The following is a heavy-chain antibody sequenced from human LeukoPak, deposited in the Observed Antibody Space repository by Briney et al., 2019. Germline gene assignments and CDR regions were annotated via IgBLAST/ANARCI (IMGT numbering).Heavy chain of an antibody. CDR3: VQGAVMGPFDY. J-gene: IGHJ4*02. V-gene: IGHV3-48*04. D-gene: IGHD3-16*01. CDR1: GFTFSNYN. CDR2: ISSSSSTV. Sequence: GGSLRLSCAASGFTFSNYNINWVRQAPGKGPEWLSYISSSSSTVYYADSVKGRFTISRDNAKNSLYLQMNSLRADDTAVYYCVQGAVMGPFDYWGQGTLVTVSS.